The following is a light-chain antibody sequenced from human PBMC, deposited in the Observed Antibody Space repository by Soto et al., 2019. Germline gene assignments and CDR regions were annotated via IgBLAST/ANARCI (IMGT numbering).Light chain of an antibody. V-gene: IGKV1-5*03. CDR1: QSINSW. Sequence: DIQMTQSPSTLSASVGDSIIITCRASQSINSWLSWYQQKPGEAPKLLIYAASTLEGGVPARFSGSGSGTEFTLTISRLQPDDFATFYCQQYKTYSRTFGQGTKVEVK. CDR3: QQYKTYSRT. CDR2: AAS. J-gene: IGKJ1*01.